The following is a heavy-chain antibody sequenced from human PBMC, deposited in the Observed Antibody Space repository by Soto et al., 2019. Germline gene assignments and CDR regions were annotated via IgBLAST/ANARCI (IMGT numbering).Heavy chain of an antibody. D-gene: IGHD2-2*01. Sequence: SQTLSLTCAISGDSVSSNSAAWNWIRQSPSRGLEWLGRTYYRSKWYNDYAVSVKSRITINPDTSKTQFSLRLNSVTPEDTAVYYCARTETRYCSSTSCYDGDWFDPWGQGTLVTVSS. J-gene: IGHJ5*02. V-gene: IGHV6-1*01. CDR2: TYYRSKWYN. CDR1: GDSVSSNSAA. CDR3: ARTETRYCSSTSCYDGDWFDP.